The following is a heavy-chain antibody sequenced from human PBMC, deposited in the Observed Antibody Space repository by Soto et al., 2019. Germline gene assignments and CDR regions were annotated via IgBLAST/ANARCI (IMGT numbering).Heavy chain of an antibody. CDR3: ARDVAAADY. V-gene: IGHV1-3*05. CDR2: INDGNGNT. J-gene: IGHJ4*02. D-gene: IGHD6-13*01. CDR1: GYTFTSYA. Sequence: QVQLVQSGAEEKKPGASVKVSCKASGYTFTSYAMHWVRQAPGQRLEWMGWINDGNGNTKHSQKLQGRVTITRDTSASTAYMELSSLRSEDTAVYYCARDVAAADYWGQGTLVTVSS.